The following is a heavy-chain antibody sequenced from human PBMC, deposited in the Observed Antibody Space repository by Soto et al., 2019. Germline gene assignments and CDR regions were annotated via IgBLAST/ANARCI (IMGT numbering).Heavy chain of an antibody. Sequence: PGGSLRLSCAASEFTFSGYGMHWVRQAPGKGLEWVAVIWYDGSNKYYADSVKGRFTISRDNSKNTLYLQMNSLRAEDTAVYYSARNYYDSSGYYSPDAFDIWGQGTMVTVSS. J-gene: IGHJ3*02. CDR2: IWYDGSNK. CDR1: EFTFSGYG. CDR3: ARNYYDSSGYYSPDAFDI. D-gene: IGHD3-22*01. V-gene: IGHV3-33*01.